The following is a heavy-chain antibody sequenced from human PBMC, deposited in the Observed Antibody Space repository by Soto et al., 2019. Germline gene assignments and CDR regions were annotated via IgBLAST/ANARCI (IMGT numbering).Heavy chain of an antibody. V-gene: IGHV3-15*01. CDR2: IKSKTDGGTT. Sequence: GGSLRLSCAASGFTFSNAWMSWVRQAPGKGLEWVGRIKSKTDGGTTDYAAPVKGRFTISRDDSKNTLYLQMNSLKTEDTAVYYCTTDLPDTQYYDILTGYSGVYWGQGTLVTVSS. D-gene: IGHD3-9*01. CDR1: GFTFSNAW. CDR3: TTDLPDTQYYDILTGYSGVY. J-gene: IGHJ4*02.